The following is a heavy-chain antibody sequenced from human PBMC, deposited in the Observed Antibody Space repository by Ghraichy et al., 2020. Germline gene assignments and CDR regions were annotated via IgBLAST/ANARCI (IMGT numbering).Heavy chain of an antibody. J-gene: IGHJ5*02. D-gene: IGHD6-19*01. Sequence: GGSLRLSCAASGFTFSSYAMSWVRQAPGKGLEWVSAISGSGGSTYYADSVKGRFTISRDNSKNTLYLQMNSLRAEDTAVYYCAKYGGAVAGTWDWFDPWGQGTLVTVSS. CDR3: AKYGGAVAGTWDWFDP. CDR1: GFTFSSYA. V-gene: IGHV3-23*01. CDR2: ISGSGGST.